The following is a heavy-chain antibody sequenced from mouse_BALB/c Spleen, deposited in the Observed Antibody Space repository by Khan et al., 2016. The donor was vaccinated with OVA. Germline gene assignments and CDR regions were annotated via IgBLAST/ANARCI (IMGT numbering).Heavy chain of an antibody. J-gene: IGHJ3*01. CDR3: VRDGANYSNDCWFAY. Sequence: VQLQQSGAELARPGASVKMSCKTSGYTFTSYTIHWIKLRPGQGLEWIGYINPNNGYTNYNQKFKDKATLTADKSSTTVYMQLSSLTSDDYANYNGVRDGANYSNDCWFAYWGQGTLVTVSA. CDR2: INPNNGYT. D-gene: IGHD2-12*01. CDR1: GYTFTSYT. V-gene: IGHV1-4*01.